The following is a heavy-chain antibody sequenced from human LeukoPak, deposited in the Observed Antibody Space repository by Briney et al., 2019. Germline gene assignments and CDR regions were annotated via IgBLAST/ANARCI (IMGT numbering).Heavy chain of an antibody. J-gene: IGHJ4*02. CDR3: ARGQTNIRSGSFDY. D-gene: IGHD1-26*01. CDR1: GFTFSSYA. CDR2: ISYDGSNK. V-gene: IGHV3-30*04. Sequence: PGGSLRLSCAASGFTFSSYAMHWVRQAPGKGREGVAVISYDGSNKYYADSVKGRFTISRDNSKNTLYLQMNSMRAEDTAVYYCARGQTNIRSGSFDYWGQGTLVTVSS.